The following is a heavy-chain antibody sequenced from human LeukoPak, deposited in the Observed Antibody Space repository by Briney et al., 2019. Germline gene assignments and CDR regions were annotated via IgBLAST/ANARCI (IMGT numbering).Heavy chain of an antibody. CDR2: IWYDGSNK. J-gene: IGHJ6*04. D-gene: IGHD3-3*01. Sequence: PGGSLRLSCAASGFTFSSYGMHWVRQAPGKGLEWVAVIWYDGSNKYYADSVKGRFTISRDNSKNTLYLQMNSLRAEDTAVYYCAKDGGEYDFSMAMDVWGKGTTVTVSS. CDR1: GFTFSSYG. V-gene: IGHV3-33*06. CDR3: AKDGGEYDFSMAMDV.